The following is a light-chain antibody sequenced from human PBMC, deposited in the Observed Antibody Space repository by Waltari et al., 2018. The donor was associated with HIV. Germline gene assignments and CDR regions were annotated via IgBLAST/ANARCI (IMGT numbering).Light chain of an antibody. J-gene: IGLJ2*01. V-gene: IGLV1-47*01. CDR2: RNN. CDR3: AAWTDSLTAVV. Sequence: QSVLTQPPSASGTPGQRFTISCSGTSSTIGTDYVSCYQQPPGTAPKLLIYRNNQRPSGVPDRFSGSKSGTSASLAINGLRSEDEADYYCAAWTDSLTAVVFGGGTKLSVL. CDR1: SSTIGTDY.